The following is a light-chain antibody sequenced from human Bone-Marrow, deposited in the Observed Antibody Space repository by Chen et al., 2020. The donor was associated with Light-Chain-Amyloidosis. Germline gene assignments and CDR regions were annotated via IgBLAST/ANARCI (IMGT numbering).Light chain of an antibody. CDR2: GSS. J-gene: IGKJ4*01. CDR1: QTLSSNY. Sequence: ELVLTQSPGTLSLSPGEGANLSCRASQTLSSNYLTWYQQKFGQAPRLLIYGSSSRATGMPDRFTGSGSGTDFTLTINRLEPEDFAMYYCQQYGTSPLTFGGGTKVEIK. V-gene: IGKV3-20*01. CDR3: QQYGTSPLT.